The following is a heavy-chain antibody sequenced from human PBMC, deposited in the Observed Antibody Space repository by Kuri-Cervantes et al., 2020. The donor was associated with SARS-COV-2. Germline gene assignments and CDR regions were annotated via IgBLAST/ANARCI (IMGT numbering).Heavy chain of an antibody. Sequence: PETMSLTCTVAGGSISSYYWSWIGQPPVNGLEWIWYIYYSGRTNYNPSLKSRVTISVDTSKNQLSLKLSAVTAADTAVYYCARDVYSSGLEFSWFDPWGQGTLVTVSS. V-gene: IGHV4-59*01. J-gene: IGHJ5*02. CDR2: IYYSGRT. D-gene: IGHD6-19*01. CDR1: GGSISSYY. CDR3: ARDVYSSGLEFSWFDP.